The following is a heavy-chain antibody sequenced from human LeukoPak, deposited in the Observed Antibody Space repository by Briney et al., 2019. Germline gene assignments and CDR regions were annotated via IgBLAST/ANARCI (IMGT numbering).Heavy chain of an antibody. CDR3: ARANFLYCSSTTCLFDY. D-gene: IGHD2-2*01. CDR2: INPNSGDT. Sequence: ASVKVSCKASGYTFTDYYMHWVRQAPRQGFEWMGWINPNSGDTNYAQKFQGRVTMTRDTSISTAHMELSRLRSDDTAVYYCARANFLYCSSTTCLFDYWGQGTLVIVPS. J-gene: IGHJ4*02. V-gene: IGHV1-2*02. CDR1: GYTFTDYY.